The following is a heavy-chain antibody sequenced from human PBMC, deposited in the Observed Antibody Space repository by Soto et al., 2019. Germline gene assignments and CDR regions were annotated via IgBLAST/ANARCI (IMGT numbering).Heavy chain of an antibody. CDR3: ARGLVIIWPYYFDY. CDR1: GDRVSSNSAA. CDR2: TYYRSKWYN. V-gene: IGHV6-1*01. Sequence: SQTLSLTCAISGDRVSSNSAAWNWIRQSPSRGLEWLGRTYYRSKWYNDYAVSVKSRITINPDTSTNQFSLQLNSVTPEDTAVYYCARGLVIIWPYYFDYWGQGTLVTVSS. J-gene: IGHJ4*02. D-gene: IGHD3-9*01.